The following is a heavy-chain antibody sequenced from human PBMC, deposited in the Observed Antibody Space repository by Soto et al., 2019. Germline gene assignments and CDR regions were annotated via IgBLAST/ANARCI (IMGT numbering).Heavy chain of an antibody. D-gene: IGHD6-13*01. V-gene: IGHV5-51*01. CDR2: IYPGDSDT. J-gene: IGHJ6*02. CDR1: GYSFTSYW. Sequence: PGESLKISCKGSGYSFTSYWIGWVRQMPGKGLEWMGIIYPGDSDTRYSPSFQGQVTISADKSISTAYLQWSSLKASDTAMYYCARHGSFSSSWYPYCYYGMDVWGQGTTVTVSS. CDR3: ARHGSFSSSWYPYCYYGMDV.